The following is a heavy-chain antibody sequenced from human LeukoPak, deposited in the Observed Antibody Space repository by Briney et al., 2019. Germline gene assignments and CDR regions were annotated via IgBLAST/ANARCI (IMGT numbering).Heavy chain of an antibody. CDR1: GFTFSSSE. V-gene: IGHV3-48*03. CDR3: ARGGAAMVNY. J-gene: IGHJ4*02. CDR2: ISGSSSLI. Sequence: PGGSLRLSCTAPGFTFSSSEMNWVRQAPGKGLEWVSFISGSSSLIYYADSVKGRFTISRDNAKNTLYLQMNSLRAEDTAVYYCARGGAAMVNYWGQGTLVTVSS. D-gene: IGHD5-18*01.